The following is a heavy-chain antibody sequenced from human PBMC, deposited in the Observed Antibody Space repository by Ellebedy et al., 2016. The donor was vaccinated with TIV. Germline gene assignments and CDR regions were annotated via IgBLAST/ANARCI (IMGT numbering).Heavy chain of an antibody. CDR2: ISYDGSNK. CDR3: ARADSSGYYYGGTRFDP. CDR1: GFTFSSYA. Sequence: GESLKISXAASGFTFSSYAMHWVRQAPGKGLEWVAVISYDGSNKYYADSVKGRFTISRDNSKNTLYLQMNSLRAEDTAVYYCARADSSGYYYGGTRFDPWGQGTLVTVSS. D-gene: IGHD3-22*01. V-gene: IGHV3-30-3*01. J-gene: IGHJ5*02.